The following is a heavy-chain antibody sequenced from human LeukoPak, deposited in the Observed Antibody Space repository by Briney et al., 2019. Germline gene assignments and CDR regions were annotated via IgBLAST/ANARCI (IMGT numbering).Heavy chain of an antibody. CDR3: AREGYYGSGGNMDV. CDR2: IYTSGST. CDR1: GGSISSYY. V-gene: IGHV4-4*07. D-gene: IGHD3-10*01. Sequence: SETLSLTCTVSGGSISSYYWSWIRQPAGKGLEWIGRIYTSGSTNYNPSLKSRVTMSVDTSKNQFSLKLSSVTAADTAVHYCAREGYYGSGGNMDVWGKGTTVTVSS. J-gene: IGHJ6*03.